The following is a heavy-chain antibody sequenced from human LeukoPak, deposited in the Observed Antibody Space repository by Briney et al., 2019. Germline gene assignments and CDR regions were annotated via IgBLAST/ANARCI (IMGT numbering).Heavy chain of an antibody. CDR1: GFTFNSYA. CDR3: AREHGVLRYFDWSLDY. J-gene: IGHJ4*02. Sequence: GRSLRLSCAASGFTFNSYAMHWVRQAPGKGLEWVAVISYDGGNKYYTDSVKGRFTISRDNSKNTLYLQMNSLRAEDTAVFYCAREHGVLRYFDWSLDYWGQGTQVTVSS. CDR2: ISYDGGNK. V-gene: IGHV3-30-3*01. D-gene: IGHD3-9*01.